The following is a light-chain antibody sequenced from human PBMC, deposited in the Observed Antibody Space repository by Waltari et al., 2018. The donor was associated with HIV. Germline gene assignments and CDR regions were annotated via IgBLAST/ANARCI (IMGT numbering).Light chain of an antibody. V-gene: IGKV1-5*03. J-gene: IGKJ2*01. CDR2: KAS. CDR3: QQYDNYSYT. Sequence: DIQMTQSPSTLSASVGDRVTITCRASQSISSWLAWYQQKPGKAPKLLIYKASSLESGVPSRFSGSGSGTEFTLTISSLQPDDFATYCCQQYDNYSYTFGQGTKLEIK. CDR1: QSISSW.